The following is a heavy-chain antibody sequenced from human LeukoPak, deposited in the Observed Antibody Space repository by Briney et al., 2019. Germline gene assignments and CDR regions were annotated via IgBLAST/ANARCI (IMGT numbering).Heavy chain of an antibody. D-gene: IGHD2-21*02. J-gene: IGHJ4*02. CDR1: GGSISSSSYY. CDR3: ARHVVVTAIIDY. CDR2: IYYRGST. Sequence: SSETLSLTCTVSGGSISSSSYYWGWIRQPPGKGLEWIGSIYYRGSTYYNPSLKSRVTISVDTSKNQFSLKLSSVTAADTAVYYCARHVVVTAIIDYWGQGSLVTVSS. V-gene: IGHV4-39*01.